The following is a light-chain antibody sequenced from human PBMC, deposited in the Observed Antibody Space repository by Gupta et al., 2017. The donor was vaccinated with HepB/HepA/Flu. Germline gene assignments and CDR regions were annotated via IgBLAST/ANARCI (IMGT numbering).Light chain of an antibody. CDR3: MQDLQNPT. CDR1: QSLLHSNGYNF. CDR2: WGS. J-gene: IGKJ3*01. V-gene: IGKV2-28*01. Sequence: DIVLTQSPLSLPVTPGEPASISCRSSQSLLHSNGYNFLDWYRQKPGQSPPHLIYWGSKRASGVPDRFSASGSGKEFTLESSRGEAEDVGVYYGMQDLQNPTFGHGTRVDIK.